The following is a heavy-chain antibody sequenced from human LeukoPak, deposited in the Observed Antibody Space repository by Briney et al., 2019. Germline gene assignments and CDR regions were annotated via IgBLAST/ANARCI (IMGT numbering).Heavy chain of an antibody. CDR2: IYTSGST. V-gene: IGHV4-4*07. CDR1: GVSISSYY. J-gene: IGHJ4*02. CDR3: AREPWGVSIAAAGALVY. Sequence: SETLSLTCTVSGVSISSYYWSWIRQPAGKGLEWIGRIYTSGSTNYNPSLKSRVTMSVDTSKNQFSLKLSSVTAADTAVYYCAREPWGVSIAAAGALVYWGQGTLVTVSS. D-gene: IGHD6-13*01.